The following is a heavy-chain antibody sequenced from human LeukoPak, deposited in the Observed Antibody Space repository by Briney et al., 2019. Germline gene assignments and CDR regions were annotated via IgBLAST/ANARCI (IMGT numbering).Heavy chain of an antibody. J-gene: IGHJ4*02. Sequence: PGGSLRLSCAASGFTLTSFWMHWIRQAPGQGLVWVSRINNDGSGTSYADSVKGRFTISRDNAKNTLFLQMNSLRAEDTAVYYCARGNSFSYPDWGQGTLVTVSS. V-gene: IGHV3-74*01. CDR3: ARGNSFSYPD. CDR2: INNDGSGT. D-gene: IGHD3-16*02. CDR1: GFTLTSFW.